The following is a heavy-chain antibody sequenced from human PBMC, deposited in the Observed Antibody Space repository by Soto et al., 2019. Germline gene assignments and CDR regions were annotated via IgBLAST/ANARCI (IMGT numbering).Heavy chain of an antibody. Sequence: AASVKVSCKASGYTFTSYAMHWVRQAPGQRLEWMGWINAGNGNTKYSQKFQGRVTITRDTSASTAYMELSSLRSEDTAVYYCARGSRHGEVDYWGQGTLVTVSS. CDR3: ARGSRHGEVDY. CDR2: INAGNGNT. J-gene: IGHJ4*02. V-gene: IGHV1-3*01. CDR1: GYTFTSYA.